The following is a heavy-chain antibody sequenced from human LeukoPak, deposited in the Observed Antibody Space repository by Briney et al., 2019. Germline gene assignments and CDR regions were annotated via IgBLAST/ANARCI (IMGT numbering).Heavy chain of an antibody. CDR3: AREGYCSGGSCYEEEGNWFDP. CDR1: GGSISSSSYY. D-gene: IGHD2-15*01. CDR2: IYYSGST. V-gene: IGHV4-39*07. J-gene: IGHJ5*02. Sequence: PSETLSLTCTVSGGSISSSSYYWGWIRQPPGKGLEWIGSIYYSGSTYYNPSLKSRVTISVDTSKNQFSLKLSSVTAADTAVYYCAREGYCSGGSCYEEEGNWFDPWGQGTLVTVSS.